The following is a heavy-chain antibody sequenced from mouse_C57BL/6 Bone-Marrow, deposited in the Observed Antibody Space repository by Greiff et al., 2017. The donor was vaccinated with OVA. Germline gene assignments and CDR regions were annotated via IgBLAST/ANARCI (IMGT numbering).Heavy chain of an antibody. Sequence: DVQLVESGGGLVQPKGSLKLSCAASGFTFNTYAMHWVRQAPGKGLEWVARIRSKSSNYATYYADSVKDRFTISRDDSQSMLYLQMNNLKTEDTAMYSCVRGRDYGIFYYAMGYWGQGPSVTVSS. CDR2: IRSKSSNYAT. CDR3: VRGRDYGIFYYAMGY. V-gene: IGHV10-3*01. J-gene: IGHJ4*01. CDR1: GFTFNTYA. D-gene: IGHD2-4*01.